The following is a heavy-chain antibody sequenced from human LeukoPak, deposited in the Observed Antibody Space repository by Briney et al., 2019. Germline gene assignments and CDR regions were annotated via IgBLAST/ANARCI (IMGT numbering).Heavy chain of an antibody. J-gene: IGHJ4*02. CDR2: MNPNSGNT. D-gene: IGHD1-26*01. CDR1: GYTLNSYD. V-gene: IGHV1-8*01. CDR3: ARIRATGASGYYFDY. Sequence: APVKASCKASGYTLNSYDINWVRQATGQGHERMGWMNPNSGNTGYAQKFQGRVTMTRNTSISTAYMELSSLRSEDTAVYYCARIRATGASGYYFDYWGQGTLVTVSS.